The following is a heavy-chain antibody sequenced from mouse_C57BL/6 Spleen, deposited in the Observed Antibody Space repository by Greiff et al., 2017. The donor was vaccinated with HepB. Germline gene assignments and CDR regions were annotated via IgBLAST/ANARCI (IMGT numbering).Heavy chain of an antibody. D-gene: IGHD2-4*01. J-gene: IGHJ2*01. V-gene: IGHV3-6*01. CDR3: ARRAIYYDYDDY. Sequence: EVQLQQSGPGLVKPSQSLSLTCSVTGYSITSGYYWNWIRQFPGNKLEWMGYISYDGSNNYNPSLKNRISITRDTSKNQFFLKLNSVTTEDTATYYCARRAIYYDYDDYWGQGTTLTVSS. CDR1: GYSITSGYY. CDR2: ISYDGSN.